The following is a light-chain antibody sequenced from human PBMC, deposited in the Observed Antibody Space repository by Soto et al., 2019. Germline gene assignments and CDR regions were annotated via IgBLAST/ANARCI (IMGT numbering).Light chain of an antibody. Sequence: EVVMKKSPASLYASPGETVTLSCRASQNIRSSLAWYQQRPGQAPRLLIYDASTRATGIPARFSGSGSGTEFTLTISSLQSEDFAVYYCQQYNNWPPWTFGQGTKVDIK. CDR3: QQYNNWPPWT. J-gene: IGKJ1*01. V-gene: IGKV3-15*01. CDR1: QNIRSS. CDR2: DAS.